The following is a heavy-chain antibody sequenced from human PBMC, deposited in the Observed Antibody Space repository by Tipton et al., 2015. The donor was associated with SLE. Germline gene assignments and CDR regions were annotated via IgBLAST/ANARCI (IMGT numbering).Heavy chain of an antibody. CDR2: IYYSEST. J-gene: IGHJ4*02. V-gene: IGHV4-31*03. CDR1: GVALSSGGYY. Sequence: TLSLTCTVSGVALSSGGYYWSWIRQHPGKGLEWIGYIYYSESTPHNPSLNSRVTISLDTSKNQFSLKLSSVTAADTAVYYCARDEDGDYVFDYWGQGTLVTVSS. D-gene: IGHD4-17*01. CDR3: ARDEDGDYVFDY.